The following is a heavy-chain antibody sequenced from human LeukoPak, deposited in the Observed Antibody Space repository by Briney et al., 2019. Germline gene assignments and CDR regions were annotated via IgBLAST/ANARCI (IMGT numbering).Heavy chain of an antibody. D-gene: IGHD3-3*01. Sequence: GASVKVSCKASGYTFTGYYMHWVRQAPGQGLEWMGWINPNSGGTNYAQRFQGRVTMTRDTSISTAYMELSRLRSDDTAVYYCARGHGVLRFLEWLYWGQGTLVTASS. V-gene: IGHV1-2*02. J-gene: IGHJ4*02. CDR3: ARGHGVLRFLEWLY. CDR1: GYTFTGYY. CDR2: INPNSGGT.